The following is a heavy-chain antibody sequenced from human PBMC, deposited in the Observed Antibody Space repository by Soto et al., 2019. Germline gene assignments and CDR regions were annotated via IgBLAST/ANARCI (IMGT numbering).Heavy chain of an antibody. V-gene: IGHV1-3*01. J-gene: IGHJ4*02. CDR3: ARYTGDGTFDF. D-gene: IGHD7-27*01. Sequence: ASVKVSCNSSGYTCSIYAMHCVHQPPWQRREWMGWINAGYGNTKSSQNFQDRVTISRDTSASTAYMELTSLRSEDTAVYYCARYTGDGTFDFWGQGTLVTVSS. CDR2: INAGYGNT. CDR1: GYTCSIYA.